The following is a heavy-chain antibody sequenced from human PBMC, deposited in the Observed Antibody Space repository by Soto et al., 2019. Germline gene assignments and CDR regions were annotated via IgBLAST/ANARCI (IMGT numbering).Heavy chain of an antibody. V-gene: IGHV3-30-3*01. CDR2: ISYDGSNK. D-gene: IGHD3-10*01. CDR3: ARDVGPVTMVRGVASFDY. J-gene: IGHJ4*02. CDR1: GFTFSSYA. Sequence: QVQLVESGGGVVQPGRSLRLSCAASGFTFSSYAMHWVRQAPGKGLEWVAVISYDGSNKYYADSVKGRFTISRDNSKNTLYLQMNSLRAEDTAVYYCARDVGPVTMVRGVASFDYWGQGTLVTVSS.